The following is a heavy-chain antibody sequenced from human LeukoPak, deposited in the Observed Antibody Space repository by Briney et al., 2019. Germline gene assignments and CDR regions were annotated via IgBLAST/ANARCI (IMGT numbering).Heavy chain of an antibody. CDR1: GFTFSSYG. CDR2: IRYDGSNK. D-gene: IGHD3-3*01. CDR3: AKVWDYDFWSGYTLDAFDI. J-gene: IGHJ3*02. V-gene: IGHV3-30*02. Sequence: PGGSLRLSCAASGFTFSSYGMHWVRQAPGKGLEWVAFIRYDGSNKYYADSVKGRFTISRDNSKNTLYLQMNSLRAEDTAVYYCAKVWDYDFWSGYTLDAFDIWGQGTMVTVSS.